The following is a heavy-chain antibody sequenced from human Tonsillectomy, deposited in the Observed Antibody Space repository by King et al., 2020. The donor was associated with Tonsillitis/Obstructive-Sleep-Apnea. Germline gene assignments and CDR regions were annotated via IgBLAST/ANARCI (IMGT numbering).Heavy chain of an antibody. CDR1: GFTFSNYW. D-gene: IGHD6-6*01. Sequence: VQLVESGGGLVQPGGSLRLSCAASGFTFSNYWMSWVRQAPGKGLEWVADIKQDGSAKFYVASLRGRLTISRDNAKNSLYLQMNSLRAEDTAVYYCARDGYSTSSDYWGQGTLVTVSS. CDR2: IKQDGSAK. CDR3: ARDGYSTSSDY. V-gene: IGHV3-7*01. J-gene: IGHJ4*02.